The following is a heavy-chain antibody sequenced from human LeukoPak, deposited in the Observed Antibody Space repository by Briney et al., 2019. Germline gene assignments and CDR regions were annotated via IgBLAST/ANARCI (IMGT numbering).Heavy chain of an antibody. CDR1: GFTFNTFW. J-gene: IGHJ3*02. Sequence: GGSLRLSCAASGFTFNTFWMSWVRQAPGKGLEWVANVKQDGIEKYFLDSVRGRFAISRDNAKNLLYLQMNSLRAEDTAVYFCAREGMVRGVPDAFDMWGQGTVVTVSS. D-gene: IGHD3-10*01. V-gene: IGHV3-7*01. CDR3: AREGMVRGVPDAFDM. CDR2: VKQDGIEK.